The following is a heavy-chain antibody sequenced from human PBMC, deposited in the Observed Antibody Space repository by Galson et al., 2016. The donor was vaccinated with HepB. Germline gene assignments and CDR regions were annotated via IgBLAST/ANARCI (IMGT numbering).Heavy chain of an antibody. CDR1: GFTFSNYA. J-gene: IGHJ1*01. CDR3: AKEGEYCGSDCYSGYFQH. D-gene: IGHD2-21*01. V-gene: IGHV3-30*04. CDR2: ISDDGSKK. Sequence: SLRLSCAASGFTFSNYAMHWVRQAPGKGLEWVAIISDDGSKKYYADSVKGRFTISRDNSKNTLYLQMNSLRAEDTAVYYCAKEGEYCGSDCYSGYFQHWGQGTLVTVSS.